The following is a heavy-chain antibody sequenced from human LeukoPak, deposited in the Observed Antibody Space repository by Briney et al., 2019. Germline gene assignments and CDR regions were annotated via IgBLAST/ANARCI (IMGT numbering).Heavy chain of an antibody. Sequence: GRSLRLSCAASGFTFDDYAMHWVRQAPGKGLEWVSGISWNSGSIGYVDSVKGRFTISRDNAKNSLYLQMNSLRAEDTAVYYCARDPYSSGWPSYYYYGMDVWGQGTTVTVSS. CDR1: GFTFDDYA. D-gene: IGHD6-19*01. CDR3: ARDPYSSGWPSYYYYGMDV. CDR2: ISWNSGSI. J-gene: IGHJ6*02. V-gene: IGHV3-9*01.